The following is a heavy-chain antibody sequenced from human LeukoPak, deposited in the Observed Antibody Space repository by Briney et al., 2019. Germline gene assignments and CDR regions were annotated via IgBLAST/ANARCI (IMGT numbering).Heavy chain of an antibody. CDR1: GFYFNNYA. Sequence: GGSLRFSCAASGFYFNNYAMHWVRQAPGKGLDWVARISFDGKKEDYADSVKGRVIVSGHNSNNTLYLEMNSLRSDDTAVYFCAREVGATTVYFDFWGQGSLVIVSS. CDR2: ISFDGKKE. CDR3: AREVGATTVYFDF. V-gene: IGHV3-30*04. J-gene: IGHJ4*02. D-gene: IGHD1-26*01.